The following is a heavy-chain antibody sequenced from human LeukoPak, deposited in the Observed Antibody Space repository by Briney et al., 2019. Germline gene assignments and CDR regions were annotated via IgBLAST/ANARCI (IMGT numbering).Heavy chain of an antibody. CDR3: ARHPGYYYYYMDV. CDR1: GGSFSGYY. CDR2: INHSGST. Sequence: SETLSLTCAVYGGSFSGYYGSWIRQPPGKGLEWIGEINHSGSTNYNLSLKSRVTISVDTSKNQFSLMLSSVTAADTAVYYCARHPGYYYYYMDVWGKGTTVTISS. J-gene: IGHJ6*03. V-gene: IGHV4-34*01.